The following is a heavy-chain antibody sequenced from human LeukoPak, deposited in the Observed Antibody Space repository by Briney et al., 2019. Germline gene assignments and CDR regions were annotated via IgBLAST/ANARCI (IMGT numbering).Heavy chain of an antibody. CDR2: MNPNSGNT. D-gene: IGHD3-10*01. CDR3: ARGARLYYYGSGSYYNGFDY. J-gene: IGHJ4*02. CDR1: GYTFTSYG. V-gene: IGHV1-8*02. Sequence: ASVKVSCKASGYTFTSYGISWVRQAPGQGLEWMGWMNPNSGNTGYAQKFQGRVTMTRNTSISTAYMELSSLRSEDTAVYYCARGARLYYYGSGSYYNGFDYWGQGTLVTVSS.